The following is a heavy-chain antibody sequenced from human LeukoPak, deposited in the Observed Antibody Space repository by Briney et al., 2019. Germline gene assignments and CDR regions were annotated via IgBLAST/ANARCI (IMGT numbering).Heavy chain of an antibody. CDR2: IWYDGSNK. J-gene: IGHJ4*02. CDR3: GRDWKLDY. Sequence: GRSLRLSCAASGFTFSSYGMHWVRQAPGKGLEWVAVIWYDGSNKYYADSVKGRFTISRDNSRNTLYLHLNSLRVEDTAIYYCGRDWKLDYWGQGTLVTVSS. CDR1: GFTFSSYG. V-gene: IGHV3-33*01. D-gene: IGHD1-1*01.